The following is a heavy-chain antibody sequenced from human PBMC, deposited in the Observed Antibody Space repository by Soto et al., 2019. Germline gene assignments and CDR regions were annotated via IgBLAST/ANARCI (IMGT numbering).Heavy chain of an antibody. J-gene: IGHJ4*02. CDR1: GFTFSSYA. Sequence: QLGGSLRLSCAASGFTFSSYAMSWVRQAPGKGLEWVSAISGSGGSTYYADSVKGRFTISRDNSKNTLYLQMNSLRAEDTAVYYCAKDWGVYGGYYYFDYWGQGTLVTVSS. CDR2: ISGSGGST. CDR3: AKDWGVYGGYYYFDY. D-gene: IGHD5-12*01. V-gene: IGHV3-23*01.